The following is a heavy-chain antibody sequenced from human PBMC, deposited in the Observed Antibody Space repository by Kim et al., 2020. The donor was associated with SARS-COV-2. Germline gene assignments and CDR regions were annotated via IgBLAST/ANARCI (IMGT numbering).Heavy chain of an antibody. D-gene: IGHD6-19*01. CDR3: ARVSADYRYYGLDV. CDR2: ISTAGDT. Sequence: GGSLRLSCAVSGFIFSNHDMNWVRQVRGKGLEWVSGISTAGDTHYAGSVKGRFTISREDASKSLILQMNSLRAGDTAVYYCARVSADYRYYGLDVWGQGT. J-gene: IGHJ6*02. V-gene: IGHV3-13*04. CDR1: GFIFSNHD.